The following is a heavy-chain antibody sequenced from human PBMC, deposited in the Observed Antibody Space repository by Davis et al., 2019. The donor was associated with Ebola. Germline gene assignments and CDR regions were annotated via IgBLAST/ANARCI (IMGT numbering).Heavy chain of an antibody. CDR2: MSGSGFTT. CDR3: VKDTSSIWFDV. CDR1: GFRFSNYA. D-gene: IGHD2-2*01. V-gene: IGHV3-23*01. Sequence: GESLKISCEGSGFRFSNYAMTWVRQAPGKRLEWVSSMSGSGFTTDYADFVKGRFIISRDNARNTMLLQMNSLRVEDTAIYYCVKDTSSIWFDVWGQGTTVTVSS. J-gene: IGHJ3*01.